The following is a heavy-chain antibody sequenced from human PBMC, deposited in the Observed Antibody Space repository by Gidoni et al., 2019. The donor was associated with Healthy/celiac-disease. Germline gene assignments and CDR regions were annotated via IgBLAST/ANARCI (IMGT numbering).Heavy chain of an antibody. D-gene: IGHD6-6*01. CDR1: GFTLISYA. V-gene: IGHV3-23*01. J-gene: IGHJ4*02. CDR2: ISGSGGST. Sequence: EVQLLESGGGLVQPGGSLRLYCAASGFTLISYAMSWVRQAPGKGLEWVSAISGSGGSTYYADSVKGRFTISRDNSKNTLYLQMNSLRAEDTAVYYCAKDLAARPVYYFDYWGQGTLVTVSS. CDR3: AKDLAARPVYYFDY.